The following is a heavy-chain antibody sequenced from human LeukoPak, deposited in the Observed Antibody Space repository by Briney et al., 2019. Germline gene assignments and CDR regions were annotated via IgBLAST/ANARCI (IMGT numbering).Heavy chain of an antibody. D-gene: IGHD6-19*01. Sequence: AGGSLRLSCTASGFTFGDYAMSWVRQAPGKGLEWVGFVRSKAYGGTTEYAASVKGRFTISRDDSKSIAYLQMNSPKTEDTAVYYCTRGSSSGWYWTYYFDYWGQGTLVTVSS. J-gene: IGHJ4*02. V-gene: IGHV3-49*04. CDR2: VRSKAYGGTT. CDR3: TRGSSSGWYWTYYFDY. CDR1: GFTFGDYA.